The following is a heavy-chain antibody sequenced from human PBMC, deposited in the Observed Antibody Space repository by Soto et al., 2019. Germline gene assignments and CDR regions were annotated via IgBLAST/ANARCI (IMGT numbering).Heavy chain of an antibody. V-gene: IGHV3-30-3*01. Sequence: GGSLRLSCAASGFTFSSYAMHWVRQAPGKGLEWVAVISYDGSNKYYADSVKGRFTISRDNSKNTLYLQMNSLRAEDTAAYYCARSYYDFWSGYPDYWGQGTLVTVSS. CDR3: ARSYYDFWSGYPDY. D-gene: IGHD3-3*01. J-gene: IGHJ4*02. CDR1: GFTFSSYA. CDR2: ISYDGSNK.